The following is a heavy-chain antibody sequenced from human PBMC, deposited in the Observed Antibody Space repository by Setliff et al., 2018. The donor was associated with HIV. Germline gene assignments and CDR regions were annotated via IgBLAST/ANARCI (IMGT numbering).Heavy chain of an antibody. V-gene: IGHV1-46*01. D-gene: IGHD3-10*01. Sequence: ASVKVSCKASGYTFTTFYIHWVRQAPGQGLEWMGMINPSGASTSYAQKFQGRVTMTRDTSTSTVYMELSSLRSADTAVYWCASGKGVGGVIITGGLDVWGKGTTVSVSS. CDR3: ASGKGVGGVIITGGLDV. CDR1: GYTFTTFY. J-gene: IGHJ6*04. CDR2: INPSGAST.